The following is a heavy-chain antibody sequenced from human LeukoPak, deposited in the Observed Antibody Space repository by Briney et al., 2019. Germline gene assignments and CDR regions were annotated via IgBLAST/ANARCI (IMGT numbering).Heavy chain of an antibody. D-gene: IGHD3-22*01. CDR1: GFTLCSYA. Sequence: PGGSLRLSCAASGFTLCSYAMSWVRQAPGKGLEWVSGISGSGASKYYADSVKGRFTISRDNSKITLYLQMNSLRAEDTAVYYCAKDTPKIVDSHLTFDSWGQGTLVTVSS. J-gene: IGHJ4*02. CDR3: AKDTPKIVDSHLTFDS. CDR2: ISGSGASK. V-gene: IGHV3-23*01.